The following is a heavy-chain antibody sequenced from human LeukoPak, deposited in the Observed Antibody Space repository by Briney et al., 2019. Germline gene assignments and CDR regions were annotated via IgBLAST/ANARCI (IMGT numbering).Heavy chain of an antibody. CDR2: INSDGSST. V-gene: IGHV3-74*01. Sequence: PGGSLRLSCAASGFTFSSYWMHWVRHAPGKGLVWVSRINSDGSSTSYADSVKGRFTISRDNAKNTLYLQMNSLRAEDTAVYYCARDKLLYYYYYMDVWGKGTTATVSS. CDR1: GFTFSSYW. D-gene: IGHD1-26*01. CDR3: ARDKLLYYYYYMDV. J-gene: IGHJ6*03.